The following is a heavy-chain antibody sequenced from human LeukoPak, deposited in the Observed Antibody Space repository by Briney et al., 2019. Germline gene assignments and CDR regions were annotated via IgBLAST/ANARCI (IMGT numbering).Heavy chain of an antibody. CDR1: GGSISSSSYY. D-gene: IGHD3-3*01. Sequence: PSETLSLTCTVSGGSISSSSYYWGWIRQPPGKGLEWIGSIYYSGSTYYNPSLKSRVTISVDTSKNQFSLKLSSVTAADTAVYYCARLQTYYDFWSGYYSPGRFDYWGQGTLVTVPS. J-gene: IGHJ4*02. CDR3: ARLQTYYDFWSGYYSPGRFDY. V-gene: IGHV4-39*01. CDR2: IYYSGST.